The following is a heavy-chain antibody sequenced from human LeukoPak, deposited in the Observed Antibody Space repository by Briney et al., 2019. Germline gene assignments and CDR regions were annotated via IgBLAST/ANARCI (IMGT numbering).Heavy chain of an antibody. CDR1: GFTFTPFY. D-gene: IGHD2-15*01. V-gene: IGHV1-2*02. J-gene: IGHJ3*02. Sequence: ASVKVSCKTSGFTFTPFYLHWVRQAPGQGREWMAWINLNSGVTNYAQKLQGRVTMTRDTSISTAYMDLSSLRSDDTAVYYCVTSTGYFSTWGAFDIWGQGTMVTVSS. CDR2: INLNSGVT. CDR3: VTSTGYFSTWGAFDI.